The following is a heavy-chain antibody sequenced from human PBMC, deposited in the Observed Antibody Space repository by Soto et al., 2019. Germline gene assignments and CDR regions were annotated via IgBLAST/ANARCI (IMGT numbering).Heavy chain of an antibody. CDR2: IYYSGST. D-gene: IGHD6-25*01. Sequence: SETLSLTCDVSGYAISSGFYWAWIRQPPGKGLEWIGYIYYSGSTNYNPSLKSRVAISVDPSKNQFSLNLSSVTAADTAVYYCARYRYSSGWHYFDYWGQGTLVTVSS. CDR3: ARYRYSSGWHYFDY. CDR1: GYAISSGFY. V-gene: IGHV4-61*08. J-gene: IGHJ4*02.